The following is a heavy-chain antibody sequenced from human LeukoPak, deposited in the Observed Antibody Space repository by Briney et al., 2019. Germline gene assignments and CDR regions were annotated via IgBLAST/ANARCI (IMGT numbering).Heavy chain of an antibody. J-gene: IGHJ4*02. CDR3: ARDWIQLWWTFDY. CDR1: GFTFSSYG. D-gene: IGHD5-18*01. Sequence: GGSLRLSCAASGFTFSSYGMHWVRQAPGKGLEWVAVIWYDGSNKYYADSVKGRFTISRDNSKNTLYLQMNSLRAEDTAVYYCARDWIQLWWTFDYWGQGTLGTVSS. CDR2: IWYDGSNK. V-gene: IGHV3-33*01.